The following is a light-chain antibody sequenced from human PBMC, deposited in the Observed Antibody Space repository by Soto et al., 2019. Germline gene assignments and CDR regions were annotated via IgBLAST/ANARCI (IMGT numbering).Light chain of an antibody. V-gene: IGLV1-47*01. Sequence: QSVLTQPPSASGTPGQRVTISCSGSSSNIGSNYVYWYQQLPGTAPKLLIYRNNQRPSGVPDRFSGSKSGTSASLAISGLRSDDEADYYCPACDESLSGVVFGGGTKLTVL. CDR3: PACDESLSGVV. J-gene: IGLJ2*01. CDR2: RNN. CDR1: SSNIGSNY.